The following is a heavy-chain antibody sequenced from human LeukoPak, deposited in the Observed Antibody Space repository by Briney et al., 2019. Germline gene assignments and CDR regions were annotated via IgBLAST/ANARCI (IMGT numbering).Heavy chain of an antibody. CDR3: TRGGPVAGTHKYFQH. Sequence: ASVKVSCEASGGTFSSYAISWVRQAPGQGLEWMGGIIPIFGTANYAQKFQGRVTLTRNTSISTAYMEVNSLRSEDTAVYYCTRGGPVAGTHKYFQHWGQGTLVTVSS. D-gene: IGHD6-19*01. CDR1: GGTFSSYA. CDR2: IIPIFGTA. J-gene: IGHJ1*01. V-gene: IGHV1-69*05.